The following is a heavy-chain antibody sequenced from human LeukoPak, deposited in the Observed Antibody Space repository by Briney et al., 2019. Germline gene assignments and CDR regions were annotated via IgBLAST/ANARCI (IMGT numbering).Heavy chain of an antibody. Sequence: PGGSLRLSCAASGFTFSSYEMNWVRQAPGKGLEWVSYISSSGTSIYSADSVKGRFTISRDNAKNSLYLQMNSLRAEYTAVYYCARGANWYYYMGWFDSWGQGTLVTASS. CDR3: ARGANWYYYMGWFDS. J-gene: IGHJ5*01. CDR1: GFTFSSYE. D-gene: IGHD1-7*01. V-gene: IGHV3-48*03. CDR2: ISSSGTSI.